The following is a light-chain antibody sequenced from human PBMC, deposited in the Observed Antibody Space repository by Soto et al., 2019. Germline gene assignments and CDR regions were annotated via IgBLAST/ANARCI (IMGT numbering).Light chain of an antibody. CDR3: QQYNNWLGT. CDR1: QSVTSN. Sequence: EIVMTQSPATLSVSPGERVTLSCRASQSVTSNLAWYQQKPGQAPRLLIYGASTRATGTPARFSGSGSGTEITLTISSLQSEDFAVYYCQQYNNWLGTFGQGTKVDIK. CDR2: GAS. J-gene: IGKJ2*01. V-gene: IGKV3-15*01.